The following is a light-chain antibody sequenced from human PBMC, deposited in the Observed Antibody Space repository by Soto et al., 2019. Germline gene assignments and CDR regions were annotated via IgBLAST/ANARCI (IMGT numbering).Light chain of an antibody. CDR3: QQYNNWPRT. V-gene: IGKV3-15*01. CDR1: QSVSSSY. Sequence: DILLTQSPGTLSLSPGERATLSCRASQSVSSSYLAWYQQKPGQAPRLLIYGASIRATGIPAKFGGSGSGTEFTLTISSLQSEDFAVYYCQQYNNWPRTFGQGTKVDIK. CDR2: GAS. J-gene: IGKJ1*01.